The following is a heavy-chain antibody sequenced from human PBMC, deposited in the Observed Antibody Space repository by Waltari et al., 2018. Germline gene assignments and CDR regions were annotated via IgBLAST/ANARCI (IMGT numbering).Heavy chain of an antibody. CDR2: IYYSGST. CDR1: GGSISSYY. Sequence: QVQLQELGPGLVKPSETLSLTCTVSGGSISSYYWSWFRQPPGKGLEWIGYIYYSGSTNYNPSLKSRVTISVDTSKNQFSLKLSSVTAADTAVYYCARVYDYWGQGTLVTVSS. V-gene: IGHV4-59*01. CDR3: ARVYDY. J-gene: IGHJ4*02.